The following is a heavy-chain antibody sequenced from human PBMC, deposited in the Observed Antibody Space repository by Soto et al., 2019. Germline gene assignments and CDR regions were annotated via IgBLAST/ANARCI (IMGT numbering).Heavy chain of an antibody. CDR1: GGTFSSYT. CDR3: AREIRKNYYYMDV. Sequence: ASVKVSCKASGGTFSSYTISWVRQAPGQGLEWMGRIIPILGIANYAQKFQGRVTITADKSTSTAYMELSSLRSEDTAVYYCAREIRKNYYYMDVWGKGTTVTVSS. V-gene: IGHV1-69*04. J-gene: IGHJ6*03. CDR2: IIPILGIA.